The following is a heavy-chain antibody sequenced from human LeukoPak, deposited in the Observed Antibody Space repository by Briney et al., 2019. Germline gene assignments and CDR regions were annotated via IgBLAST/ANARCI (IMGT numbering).Heavy chain of an antibody. CDR2: ISAYNGNT. Sequence: ASVKVSCKASGYTFTSYGISWVRQAPGQGLEWMGWISAYNGNTNYAQKLQGRVTMTTDTSTSTAYMELRSLRSDDTAVYYCATPVMSSGPSYWYFDLWGRGTLVTVSS. D-gene: IGHD6-25*01. CDR1: GYTFTSYG. V-gene: IGHV1-18*01. J-gene: IGHJ2*01. CDR3: ATPVMSSGPSYWYFDL.